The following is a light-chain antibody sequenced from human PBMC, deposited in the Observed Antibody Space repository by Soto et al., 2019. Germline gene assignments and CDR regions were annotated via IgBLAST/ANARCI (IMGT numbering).Light chain of an antibody. CDR2: GAS. J-gene: IGKJ1*01. Sequence: EIVMTQSPANLSVXPGEXATLXXRASQSVSSNLAWYQQKPGQANRLLIYGASTRATGITDRLSGSGSGTEITLTISSLQSQDFAVYYCQHYKIWPWTFGQGTKLDI. V-gene: IGKV3-15*01. CDR1: QSVSSN. CDR3: QHYKIWPWT.